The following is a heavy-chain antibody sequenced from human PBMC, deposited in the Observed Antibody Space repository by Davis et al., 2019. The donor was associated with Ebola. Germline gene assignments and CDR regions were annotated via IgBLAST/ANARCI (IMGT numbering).Heavy chain of an antibody. CDR2: IKQDGSQK. J-gene: IGHJ4*02. CDR3: VRDAGWQRLDN. V-gene: IGHV3-7*01. CDR1: GFTFTSFW. D-gene: IGHD2-15*01. Sequence: GESLKISCAASGFTFTSFWMTWVRQAPGKGLEWVAHIKQDGSQKYYADSVKGRFTISRDNAQTSVSLQMNSLRVEDTGIYYCVRDAGWQRLDNWGQGTLVTVSS.